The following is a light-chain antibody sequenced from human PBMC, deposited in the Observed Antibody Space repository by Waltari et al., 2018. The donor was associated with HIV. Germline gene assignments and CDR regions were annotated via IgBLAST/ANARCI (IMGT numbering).Light chain of an antibody. CDR3: ASWDDSLMGYV. Sequence: QSVLAQPPSVSGTPGQRVTISCSGSNSNIGSKPVYWYQQVPGTAPNLLMDRWNRRRPGPPDLFSASKTGTSASPAISGLRSEDEAYYFCASWDDSLMGYVLGNGTRVTV. V-gene: IGLV1-47*01. J-gene: IGLJ1*01. CDR1: NSNIGSKP. CDR2: RWN.